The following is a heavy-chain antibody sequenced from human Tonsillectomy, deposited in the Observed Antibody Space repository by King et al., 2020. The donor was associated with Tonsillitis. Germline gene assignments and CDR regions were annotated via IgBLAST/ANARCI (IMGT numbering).Heavy chain of an antibody. J-gene: IGHJ3*02. CDR3: PRHTYLYDSSGYSPAGENAFDI. CDR2: IDPSDSYI. CDR1: GYSFTNYW. D-gene: IGHD3-22*01. V-gene: IGHV5-10-1*03. Sequence: VQLVESGAEVKKPGESLRISCKGSGYSFTNYWISWVRQMPGKGLEWMGRIDPSDSYINYSPSFQGHVIISADKAISTAYLQWSSLKASDTNMYYCPRHTYLYDSSGYSPAGENAFDIWGQGTMVTVSS.